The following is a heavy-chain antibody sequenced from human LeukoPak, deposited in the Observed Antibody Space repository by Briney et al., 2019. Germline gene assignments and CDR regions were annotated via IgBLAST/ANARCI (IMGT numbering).Heavy chain of an antibody. V-gene: IGHV1-2*02. D-gene: IGHD3-22*01. CDR2: INPNSGGT. CDR3: ARDQTSGYYYMYYFDY. CDR1: IYTFTGYY. J-gene: IGHJ4*02. Sequence: ASVKVSCKASIYTFTGYYMHWVRQAPGQGLEWMGWINPNSGGTNYAQKFQGRVTMTRDTSISTAYMELSRLRSDDTAVYYCARDQTSGYYYMYYFDYWGQGTLVTVSS.